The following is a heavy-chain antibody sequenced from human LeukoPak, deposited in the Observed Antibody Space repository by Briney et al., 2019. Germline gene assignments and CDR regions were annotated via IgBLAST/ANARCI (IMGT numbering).Heavy chain of an antibody. Sequence: ASVKVSCKASGYTFTDYYMHWVRQAPGQGLEWMGWINPNSGVTMYAQNFQGRVTMARDTSISTAYMDLSRLRSDDTAVYYCARGGDSSSWYGWFDPWGQGTLVTVSS. CDR3: ARGGDSSSWYGWFDP. J-gene: IGHJ5*02. CDR2: INPNSGVT. V-gene: IGHV1-2*02. D-gene: IGHD6-13*01. CDR1: GYTFTDYY.